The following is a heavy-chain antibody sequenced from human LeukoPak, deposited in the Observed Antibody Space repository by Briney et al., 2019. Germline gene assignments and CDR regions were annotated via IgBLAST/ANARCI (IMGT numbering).Heavy chain of an antibody. D-gene: IGHD3-16*01. J-gene: IGHJ4*02. CDR3: ARLVGSDYDYYRFDS. CDR2: ISSRGTYI. Sequence: GGSLRLSCAASGFTFSNAWMSWVRQAPGKGLEWVSSISSRGTYIFYADSLKGRLTISRDNANNLVYLQMNSLRAEDPALYYCARLVGSDYDYYRFDSWGQGTLVTVSS. V-gene: IGHV3-21*01. CDR1: GFTFSNAW.